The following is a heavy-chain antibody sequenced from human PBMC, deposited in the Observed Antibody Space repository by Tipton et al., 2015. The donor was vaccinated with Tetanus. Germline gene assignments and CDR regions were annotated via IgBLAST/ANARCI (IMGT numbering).Heavy chain of an antibody. D-gene: IGHD3-22*01. J-gene: IGHJ4*02. CDR2: ISHSGTT. CDR1: GGSISSDAHY. CDR3: ARDRRDFAYDSRGFYSPLYYFYN. V-gene: IGHV4-30-4*01. Sequence: TLSLTCTVSGGSISSDAHYWSWIRQAPGKGLEWLGYISHSGTTNYNPSLMSRVTLSLDTARGQLSLKLISVTAADAAVYFCARDRRDFAYDSRGFYSPLYYFYNWGQGLRVTVSS.